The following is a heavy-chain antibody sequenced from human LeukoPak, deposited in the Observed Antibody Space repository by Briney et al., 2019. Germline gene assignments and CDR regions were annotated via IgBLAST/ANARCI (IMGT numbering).Heavy chain of an antibody. V-gene: IGHV1-69*05. Sequence: SVKVSCKASGGTFSSYAISWVRQAPGQGLEWMGGIIPIFGTANYAQKFQGRVTITTDESTSTAYMELSSLRSEDTAVYYCASRDYGDSPAHDYWGQGTLVTVSS. CDR2: IIPIFGTA. D-gene: IGHD4-17*01. CDR3: ASRDYGDSPAHDY. CDR1: GGTFSSYA. J-gene: IGHJ4*02.